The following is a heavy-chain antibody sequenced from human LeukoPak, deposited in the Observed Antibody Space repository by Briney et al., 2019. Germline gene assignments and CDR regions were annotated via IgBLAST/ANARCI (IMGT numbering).Heavy chain of an antibody. V-gene: IGHV4-38-2*02. J-gene: IGHJ4*02. Sequence: SETLSLTCAVSSYSISSGYYWGWIRQPPGKGLEWIGSIYHSGSTYYNPSLESRVTISVDTSKNQFSLKLSSVTAADTAVYYCARDYCSGDSCYLFGYWGQGTLVTVSS. CDR2: IYHSGST. D-gene: IGHD2-15*01. CDR1: SYSISSGYY. CDR3: ARDYCSGDSCYLFGY.